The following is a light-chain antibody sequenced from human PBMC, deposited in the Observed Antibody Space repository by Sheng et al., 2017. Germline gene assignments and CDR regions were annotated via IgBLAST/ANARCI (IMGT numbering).Light chain of an antibody. CDR1: EDISGF. CDR3: QQFHTMPYN. Sequence: DIRLTQSPSSLSASVGDRVTITCQASEDISGFLNWYQHRPGRSPKLLIFDASRLQTGVSSRFIASASETEFTLIISSLQPEDSATYYCQQFHTMPYNFGQGTKLEIK. J-gene: IGKJ2*01. CDR2: DAS. V-gene: IGKV1-33*01.